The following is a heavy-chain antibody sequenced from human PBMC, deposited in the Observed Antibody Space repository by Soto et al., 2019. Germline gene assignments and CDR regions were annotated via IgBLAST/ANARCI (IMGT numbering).Heavy chain of an antibody. V-gene: IGHV1-18*01. J-gene: IGHJ6*02. Sequence: QVQLVQSGAEVKKPGASVKVSCKASGYTFTSYGISWVRQAPGQGLEWMGWISAYNGNTNYAQTLQGRVTMTTDTSTSTAYMELRSLRSDDTAVYYCARYHGDYYYYYGMDVWGQGTTVTVSS. CDR3: ARYHGDYYYYYGMDV. D-gene: IGHD4-17*01. CDR2: ISAYNGNT. CDR1: GYTFTSYG.